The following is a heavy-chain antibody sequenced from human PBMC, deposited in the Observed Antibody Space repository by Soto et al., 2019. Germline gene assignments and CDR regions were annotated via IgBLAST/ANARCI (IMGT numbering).Heavy chain of an antibody. D-gene: IGHD2-2*01. J-gene: IGHJ6*02. V-gene: IGHV1-69*13. CDR1: GGTFSNYT. CDR2: IIPVFGTT. CDR3: ARSSPYIVVRKPTGNQDYYGMDV. Sequence: ASVKVSFKASGGTFSNYTISWLRQAPGQGLEWMGGIIPVFGTTDYEQKFQGRVTITADGSTSTAYMKLSSLRSADTAVYYCARSSPYIVVRKPTGNQDYYGMDVWGQGTTVTVSS.